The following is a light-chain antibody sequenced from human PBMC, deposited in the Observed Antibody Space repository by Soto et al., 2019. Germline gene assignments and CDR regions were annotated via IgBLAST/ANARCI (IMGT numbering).Light chain of an antibody. J-gene: IGLJ1*01. CDR1: SSDVGGYNY. Sequence: QSALTQPASVSGSPGQSITISCTGTSSDVGGYNYVSWYQQHPGKAPKLMIYEVSNRPSGVSNRFSGSNSGNTASLTISGLPAEDEADYYCSSYTSSSIDYVFGTGTKLTVL. V-gene: IGLV2-14*01. CDR3: SSYTSSSIDYV. CDR2: EVS.